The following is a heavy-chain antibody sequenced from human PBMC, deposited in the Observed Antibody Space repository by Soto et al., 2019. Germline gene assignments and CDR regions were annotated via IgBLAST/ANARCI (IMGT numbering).Heavy chain of an antibody. Sequence: QLQLQESGPGLVKPSETLSLTCTVSGGSISRSSYYWGWIRQPPGKGLEWIGSIYYSGSTYYNPSLKSRVTRAGDTSKNQFSLKLSSVTAADTAVYYCARHLMGYGDYYFDYWGQGTLVTASS. CDR1: GGSISRSSYY. CDR2: IYYSGST. D-gene: IGHD4-17*01. J-gene: IGHJ4*02. CDR3: ARHLMGYGDYYFDY. V-gene: IGHV4-39*01.